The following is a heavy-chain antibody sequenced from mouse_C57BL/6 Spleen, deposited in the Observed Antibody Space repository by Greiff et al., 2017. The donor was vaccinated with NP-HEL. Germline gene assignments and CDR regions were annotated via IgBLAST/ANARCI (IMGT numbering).Heavy chain of an antibody. CDR1: GFSLSTFGMG. J-gene: IGHJ4*01. D-gene: IGHD1-1*01. CDR3: ARLLYYGSSWDAMDY. V-gene: IGHV8-8*01. CDR2: IWWDDDK. Sequence: QVTLKESGPGILQPSQTLSLTCSFSGFSLSTFGMGVGWIRQPSGKGLEGLAHIWWDDDKYYNPALKSRLTISKDTSKNQVFLKIANVDTADTATYYCARLLYYGSSWDAMDYWGQGTSVTVSS.